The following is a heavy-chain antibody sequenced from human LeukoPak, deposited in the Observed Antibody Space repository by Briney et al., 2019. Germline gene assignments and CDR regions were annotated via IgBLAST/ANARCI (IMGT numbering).Heavy chain of an antibody. Sequence: PSQTLSLTCAVSGGSISSGGYSWSWIRQPPGKGLEWIGYIYHSGSTYYNPSLKSRVTISVDRSKNQFSLKLSSVTAADTAVYCCARADVNRSGFDYWGQGTLVTVSS. CDR1: GGSISSGGYS. V-gene: IGHV4-30-2*01. J-gene: IGHJ4*02. CDR2: IYHSGST. CDR3: ARADVNRSGFDY. D-gene: IGHD2/OR15-2a*01.